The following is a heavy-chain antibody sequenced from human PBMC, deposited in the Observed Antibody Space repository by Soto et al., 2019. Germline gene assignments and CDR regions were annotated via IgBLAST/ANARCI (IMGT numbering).Heavy chain of an antibody. J-gene: IGHJ4*02. CDR2: TNPNSGGT. D-gene: IGHD3-22*01. CDR3: AREPVYYDSSGFYPNYFDY. V-gene: IGHV1-2*04. Sequence: ASVKVSCKASGYIFTGYYMHWVRQAPGQGLEWMGWTNPNSGGTNYAQKFQGWVTMTRDTSISTAYMELSRLRSDDTAVYYCAREPVYYDSSGFYPNYFDYQGQGSLVTVSS. CDR1: GYIFTGYY.